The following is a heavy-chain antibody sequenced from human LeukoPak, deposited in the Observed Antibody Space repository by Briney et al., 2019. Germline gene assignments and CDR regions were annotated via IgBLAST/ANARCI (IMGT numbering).Heavy chain of an antibody. J-gene: IGHJ3*02. Sequence: GGSLRLSCAASGFTFSGYSMNWVRQAPGKGLEWVSYISSSSSTIYYADSVKGRFTISRDNAKNSLYLQMNSLRAEDTAVYYCARDLKARGNDAFDIWGQGTMVTVSS. V-gene: IGHV3-48*01. CDR1: GFTFSGYS. CDR3: ARDLKARGNDAFDI. CDR2: ISSSSSTI. D-gene: IGHD3-10*01.